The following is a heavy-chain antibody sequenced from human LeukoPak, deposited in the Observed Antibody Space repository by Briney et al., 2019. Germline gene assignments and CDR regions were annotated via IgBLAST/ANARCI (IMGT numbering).Heavy chain of an antibody. CDR2: IYNSGST. CDR3: ARAGSSWSTGYYFDY. CDR1: DGSITSYY. D-gene: IGHD6-13*01. V-gene: IGHV4-59*01. Sequence: SETLSLTCTVSDGSITSYYWNWIRPPPGKGLEWIGTIYNSGSTDYNPFLKSRVTISADTSKNQFSLKLSSVTAADTAVYYCARAGSSWSTGYYFDYWGQGTLVTVSS. J-gene: IGHJ4*02.